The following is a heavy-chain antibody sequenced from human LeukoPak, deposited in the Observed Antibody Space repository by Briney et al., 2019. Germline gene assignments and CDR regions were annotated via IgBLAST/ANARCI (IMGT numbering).Heavy chain of an antibody. CDR1: GGSINNYY. J-gene: IGHJ4*02. CDR2: IYYSGST. D-gene: IGHD5-12*01. Sequence: SETLSLTCTVSGGSINNYYWSWIRQPPGKGLEWIGHIYYSGSTNDNPSLKSRITITVDTSKNQFSLKLSSVTTADTAVYYCARCSFNSGWYFDYWGQGALVTVSS. CDR3: ARCSFNSGWYFDY. V-gene: IGHV4-59*01.